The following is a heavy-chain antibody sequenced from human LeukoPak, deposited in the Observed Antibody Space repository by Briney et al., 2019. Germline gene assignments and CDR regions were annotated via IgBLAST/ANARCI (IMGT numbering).Heavy chain of an antibody. CDR2: IGGDGEKT. J-gene: IGHJ4*02. CDR3: ARTVAGDY. CDR1: GFTLSSYA. D-gene: IGHD6-19*01. V-gene: IGHV3-23*01. Sequence: GGSLRLSCAASGFTLSSYAMSWVRQGPGKGLEWVSTIGGDGEKTYYADSVKGRFTVSRDNSKNTLYLQMNSLRVEDTAVYSCARTVAGDYWGQGTLVTVS.